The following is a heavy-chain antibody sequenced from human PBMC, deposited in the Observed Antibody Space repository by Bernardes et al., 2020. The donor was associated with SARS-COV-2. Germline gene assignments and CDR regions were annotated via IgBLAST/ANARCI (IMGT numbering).Heavy chain of an antibody. Sequence: ASVKVSCKASGYTFTSYGMSWVRQAPGQGLEWMGWISADNGNTNYTQKVQGRLTLTTDTSTSTAYMELRSLRSDDTAVYYCARDRGYCSTITCPTPTTSWGQGTLVTVSS. D-gene: IGHD2-2*01. CDR2: ISADNGNT. V-gene: IGHV1-18*01. J-gene: IGHJ5*02. CDR1: GYTFTSYG. CDR3: ARDRGYCSTITCPTPTTS.